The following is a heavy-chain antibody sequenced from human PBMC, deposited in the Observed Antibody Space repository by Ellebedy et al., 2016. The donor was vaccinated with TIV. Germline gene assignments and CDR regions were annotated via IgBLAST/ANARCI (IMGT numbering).Heavy chain of an antibody. Sequence: GGSLRLSXAASGFTFSSYGMHWVRQAPGKGLEWVAVISYDGSNKYYADSVKGRFTISRDNSKNTLYLQMNSLRAEDTAVYYCARGATVAPGYFQHWGQGTLVTVSS. CDR3: ARGATVAPGYFQH. J-gene: IGHJ1*01. CDR2: ISYDGSNK. D-gene: IGHD4-23*01. V-gene: IGHV3-30*03. CDR1: GFTFSSYG.